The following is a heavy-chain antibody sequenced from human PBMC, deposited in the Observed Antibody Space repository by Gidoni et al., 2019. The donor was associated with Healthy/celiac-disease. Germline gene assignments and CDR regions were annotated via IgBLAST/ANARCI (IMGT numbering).Heavy chain of an antibody. D-gene: IGHD3-9*01. V-gene: IGHV1-58*02. CDR1: GFTFTSSA. CDR2: IVVGSGNT. J-gene: IGHJ6*02. Sequence: QMQLVQSGPEVTKPGTSVKVSCKASGFTFTSSAMQWVRQARGQRLAWIGWIVVGSGNTNYAQKFQERVTITRDMSTSTAYMELSSLRSEDTAVYYCAATYYDILTGYTPSYYYGMDVWGQGTTVTVSS. CDR3: AATYYDILTGYTPSYYYGMDV.